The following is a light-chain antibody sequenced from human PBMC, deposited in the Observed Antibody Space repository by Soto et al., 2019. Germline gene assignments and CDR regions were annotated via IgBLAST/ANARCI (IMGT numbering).Light chain of an antibody. V-gene: IGLV2-8*01. CDR3: NSYAGSSNVGSV. J-gene: IGLJ2*01. Sequence: QSALTQPPSASGSPGQSVTISCTGTSGDIGSYNYVSWYQQHPGKAPKLIIYEVTKRPSGVPARFSGSKSGNTASLTVSGLQTEDEADYYCNSYAGSSNVGSVFGGGTKLTVL. CDR2: EVT. CDR1: SGDIGSYNY.